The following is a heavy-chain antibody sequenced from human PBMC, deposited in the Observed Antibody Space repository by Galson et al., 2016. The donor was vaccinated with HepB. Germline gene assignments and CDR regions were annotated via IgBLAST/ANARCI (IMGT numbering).Heavy chain of an antibody. J-gene: IGHJ3*01. CDR3: AHSIAAGYLDIFDV. CDR1: GFSLSTSGEG. D-gene: IGHD6-13*01. CDR2: IYWDGYKRNK. V-gene: IGHV2-5*02. Sequence: PALVKPTQTLTLTCSFSGFSLSTSGEGVGWIRQPPGKALEWLALIYWDGYKRNKRYSPSLKSRLTITSDTSKKQVVLTMTDMDPMDTARYYCAHSIAAGYLDIFDVWGQGTMVIVSS.